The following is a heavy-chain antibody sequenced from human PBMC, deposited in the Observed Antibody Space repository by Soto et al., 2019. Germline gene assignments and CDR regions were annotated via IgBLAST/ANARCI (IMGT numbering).Heavy chain of an antibody. CDR1: GFTFDDYA. V-gene: IGHV3-9*01. D-gene: IGHD5-12*01. CDR2: ISWNSGSI. CDR3: AKATVDYRGYDSIGMDV. Sequence: PGGSLRLSCAASGFTFDDYAMHWVRQAPGKGLEWVSGISWNSGSIGYADSVKGRFTISRDNAKNSLYLQMNSLRAEDTALYYCAKATVDYRGYDSIGMDVWGQGTTVTVSS. J-gene: IGHJ6*02.